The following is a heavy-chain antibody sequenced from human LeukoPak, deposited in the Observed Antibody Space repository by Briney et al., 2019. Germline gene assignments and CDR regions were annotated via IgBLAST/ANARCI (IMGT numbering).Heavy chain of an antibody. CDR2: ISWNSGSI. J-gene: IGHJ5*02. V-gene: IGHV3-9*01. D-gene: IGHD1-20*01. Sequence: PGGSLRLSCAASGFTFNDYAMHWVRQAPGKGLGWVSGISWNSGSIGYADSVKGRFTISRDNAKNSLYLQMNSLRAEDTALYYCAKDSGYNWNDANWFDPWGQGTLVTVSS. CDR3: AKDSGYNWNDANWFDP. CDR1: GFTFNDYA.